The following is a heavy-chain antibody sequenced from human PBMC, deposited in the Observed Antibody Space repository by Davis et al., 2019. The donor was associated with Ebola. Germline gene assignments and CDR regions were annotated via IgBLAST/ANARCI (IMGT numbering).Heavy chain of an antibody. D-gene: IGHD5-18*01. J-gene: IGHJ4*02. CDR3: AKQVSYGRKYFDY. CDR2: IYPGDSDT. V-gene: IGHV5-51*01. CDR1: GYSFTTYW. Sequence: GGSLRLSCKGSGYSFTTYWIGWVRQMPGKGLEWMGIIYPGDSDTRYSPSFQGQVTISADKSISTAYLQWSSLKASDTAMYYCAKQVSYGRKYFDYWGQGTLVTVSS.